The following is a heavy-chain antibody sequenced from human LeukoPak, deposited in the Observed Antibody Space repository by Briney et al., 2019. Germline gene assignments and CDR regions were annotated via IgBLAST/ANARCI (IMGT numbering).Heavy chain of an antibody. Sequence: ASVKVSCKASGYAFTRYGISWVRQAPGQGLEWMGWISVYNGNTDYAQRVQGRVTMTADTSTNTAYMELRSLRSDDTAVYYCARDLGWGVDIVATMTRSNDAFDIWGQGTMVTVSS. V-gene: IGHV1-18*01. J-gene: IGHJ3*02. D-gene: IGHD5-12*01. CDR2: ISVYNGNT. CDR1: GYAFTRYG. CDR3: ARDLGWGVDIVATMTRSNDAFDI.